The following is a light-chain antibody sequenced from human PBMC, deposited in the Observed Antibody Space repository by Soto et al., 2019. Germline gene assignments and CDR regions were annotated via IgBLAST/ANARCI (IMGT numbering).Light chain of an antibody. CDR2: GAS. J-gene: IGKJ5*01. Sequence: EVVMTQSPGTLSVSPGESVMLSCRASQSISSNLAWYQQKPGQAPRLLMYGASTRATGIPARFSGSGSGTEFTLTISSLQSEDFAVYYCQQYNNWPPITFGHGTRLEIK. V-gene: IGKV3-15*01. CDR1: QSISSN. CDR3: QQYNNWPPIT.